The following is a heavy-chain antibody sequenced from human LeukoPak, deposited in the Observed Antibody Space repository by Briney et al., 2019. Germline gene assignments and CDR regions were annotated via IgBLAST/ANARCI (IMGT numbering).Heavy chain of an antibody. V-gene: IGHV4-61*08. CDR3: AREETYYDYVWGSYRYRFDP. Sequence: SETLSLTCTVSGGSISSGGYYWSWIRQHPGKGLEWIGYIYYSGSTNYNPSLKSRVTISVDTSKNQFSLKLSSVTAADTAVYYCAREETYYDYVWGSYRYRFDPWGQGTLVTVSS. J-gene: IGHJ5*02. CDR2: IYYSGST. CDR1: GGSISSGGYY. D-gene: IGHD3-16*02.